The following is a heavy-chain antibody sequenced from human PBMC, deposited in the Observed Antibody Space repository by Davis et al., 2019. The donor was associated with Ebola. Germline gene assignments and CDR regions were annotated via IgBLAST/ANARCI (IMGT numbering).Heavy chain of an antibody. CDR2: TYYNYKWYN. CDR1: GDSVSSGG. Sequence: HSQTLSLTCAISGDSVSSGGWNWIRQSPSRGLEWLGRTYYNYKWYNDYAVSVKSRISINPDTSKNQFSLQLNSVTPEDTAVYYCARGFFRDGFDVWGQGTVITVSS. J-gene: IGHJ3*01. CDR3: ARGFFRDGFDV. D-gene: IGHD3-3*01. V-gene: IGHV6-1*01.